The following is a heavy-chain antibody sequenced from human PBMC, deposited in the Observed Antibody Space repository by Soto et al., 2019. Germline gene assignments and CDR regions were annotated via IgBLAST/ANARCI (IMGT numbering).Heavy chain of an antibody. Sequence: PSETLSLTCTVSGGSISSGGYYWIWIRQHPGKGLEWIGYIYYSGSTYYNPSLKSRVTISVDTSKNQFSLKLSSVTAADTAVYYCARGDSDDSSGYEAHWGQGTLVTVSS. D-gene: IGHD3-22*01. CDR1: GGSISSGGYY. CDR2: IYYSGST. V-gene: IGHV4-31*03. CDR3: ARGDSDDSSGYEAH. J-gene: IGHJ4*02.